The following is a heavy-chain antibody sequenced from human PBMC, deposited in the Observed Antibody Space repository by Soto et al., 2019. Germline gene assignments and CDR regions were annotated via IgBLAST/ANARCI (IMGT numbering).Heavy chain of an antibody. CDR2: IYPGDSDT. V-gene: IGHV5-51*01. CDR1: GYSFTSYW. Sequence: PGESLKISCKGSGYSFTSYWIGWVRQMPGKGLEWMGIIYPGDSDTRYSPSFQGQVTISADKSISTAYLQWSSLKASDTAMYYCARCAMTRDHYYYYMDFWGKGTTVTVSS. J-gene: IGHJ6*03. D-gene: IGHD4-17*01. CDR3: ARCAMTRDHYYYYMDF.